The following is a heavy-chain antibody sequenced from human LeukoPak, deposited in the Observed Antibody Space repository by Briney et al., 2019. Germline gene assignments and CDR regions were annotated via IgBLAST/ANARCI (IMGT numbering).Heavy chain of an antibody. Sequence: ASVKVSCKASGYTFTGYYMHWVRQAPGQGLEWMGRINPNSGGTNYAQKFQGRVTMTRDTSISTAYMELSRLRSDDTAVYYCARAYDSSGWGFDYWGQGTLVTVSP. V-gene: IGHV1-2*06. CDR3: ARAYDSSGWGFDY. CDR2: INPNSGGT. J-gene: IGHJ4*02. CDR1: GYTFTGYY. D-gene: IGHD3-22*01.